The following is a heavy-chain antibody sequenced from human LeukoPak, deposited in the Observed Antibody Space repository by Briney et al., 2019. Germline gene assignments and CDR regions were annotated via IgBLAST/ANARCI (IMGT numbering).Heavy chain of an antibody. J-gene: IGHJ5*02. CDR3: AREGPLIAAVPWLDP. CDR2: INPNSGGT. CDR1: GYTFTGYY. Sequence: GASVKVSCKASGYTFTGYYMHWVRQAPGQGLEWMGWINPNSGGTNYAQKFQGRVTMTRDTSISTAYMELSSLRSDDTAVYYCAREGPLIAAVPWLDPWGQGTLVTVSS. V-gene: IGHV1-2*02. D-gene: IGHD6-13*01.